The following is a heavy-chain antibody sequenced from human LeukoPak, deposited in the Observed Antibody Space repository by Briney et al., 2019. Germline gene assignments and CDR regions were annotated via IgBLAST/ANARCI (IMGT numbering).Heavy chain of an antibody. D-gene: IGHD3-22*01. J-gene: IGHJ4*02. CDR1: GGSFSGYY. CDR3: ARGSPYYDSSGYYPFLDY. Sequence: SETLSLTCAVYGGSFSGYYWSLIRQPPGKGLEWIGEINHSGSTNYNPSLKSRVTISVDTSKNQFSLKLSSVTAADTAVYYCARGSPYYDSSGYYPFLDYWGQGTLVTVSS. V-gene: IGHV4-34*01. CDR2: INHSGST.